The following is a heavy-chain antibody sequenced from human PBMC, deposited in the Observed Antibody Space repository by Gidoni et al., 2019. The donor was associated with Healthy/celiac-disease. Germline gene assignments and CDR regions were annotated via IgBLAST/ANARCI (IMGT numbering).Heavy chain of an antibody. Sequence: EVQLVQSGAEVKKPGESLKISCEGSGYRFTSYWIGWVRQMPGKGLEWMGIIYPGDSDTRYCPSFEGQGTISADKDISTAYLQWRSLKASDTAMYYCAGPGLYSSSAHDYGMDVWGQGTTVTVSS. D-gene: IGHD6-6*01. CDR1: GYRFTSYW. CDR3: AGPGLYSSSAHDYGMDV. CDR2: IYPGDSDT. V-gene: IGHV5-51*01. J-gene: IGHJ6*02.